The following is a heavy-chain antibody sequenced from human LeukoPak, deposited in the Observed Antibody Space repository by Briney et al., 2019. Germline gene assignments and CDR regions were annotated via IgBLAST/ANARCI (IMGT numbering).Heavy chain of an antibody. J-gene: IGHJ4*02. CDR3: AVEMTTDFDH. CDR2: FKSKTDET. D-gene: IGHD5-24*01. Sequence: PGGSLRLSCSASGFTFNNYVLHWVRQAPGKGLEYVLGFKSKTDETFYSEYVKGRFTVSRDKSENTLYLQMNSLRIDDTAVYYCAVEMTTDFDHWGQGTLVTVSS. CDR1: GFTFNNYV. V-gene: IGHV3-64D*06.